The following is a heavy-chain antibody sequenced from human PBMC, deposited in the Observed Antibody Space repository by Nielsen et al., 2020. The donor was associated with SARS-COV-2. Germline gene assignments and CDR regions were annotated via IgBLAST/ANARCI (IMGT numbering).Heavy chain of an antibody. CDR3: ASTTVTTRHFQH. D-gene: IGHD4-17*01. CDR1: GYTFTSYA. V-gene: IGHV1-3*01. Sequence: ASVKVSCKASGYTFTSYAMHWVRRAPGQRLEWMGWINAGNGNTKYSQKFQGRVTITRDTSASTAYMELSSLRSEDTAVYYCASTTVTTRHFQHWGQGTLVTVSS. CDR2: INAGNGNT. J-gene: IGHJ1*01.